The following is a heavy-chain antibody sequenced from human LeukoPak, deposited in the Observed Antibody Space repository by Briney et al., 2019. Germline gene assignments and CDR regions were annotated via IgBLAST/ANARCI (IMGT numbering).Heavy chain of an antibody. CDR3: ARGGGRGYSYGYGFHFDY. V-gene: IGHV3-11*01. CDR2: ISSSSSTI. CDR1: GFTFSDYY. Sequence: GGSLRLSCAASGFTFSDYYMSWIRQAPGKGLEWVSYISSSSSTIYYADSVRGRFTISRDNAKNSLYLQMNSLRAEDTAVYYCARGGGRGYSYGYGFHFDYWGQGTLVTVSS. D-gene: IGHD5-18*01. J-gene: IGHJ4*02.